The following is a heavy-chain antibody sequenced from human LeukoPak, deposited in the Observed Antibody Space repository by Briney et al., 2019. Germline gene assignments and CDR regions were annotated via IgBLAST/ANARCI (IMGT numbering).Heavy chain of an antibody. CDR1: GASISSDGFY. V-gene: IGHV4-31*03. Sequence: SETLSLTCTVSGASISSDGFYWSWIRQLPGKGLEWIGYIYYTGFTYCKPSLKSRVTMSVDTSQNQFSLRMSSMTAADTAVYYCARAGLGIENYYYYMDVWGKGTTVTVSS. CDR3: ARAGLGIENYYYYMDV. CDR2: IYYTGFT. D-gene: IGHD1-14*01. J-gene: IGHJ6*03.